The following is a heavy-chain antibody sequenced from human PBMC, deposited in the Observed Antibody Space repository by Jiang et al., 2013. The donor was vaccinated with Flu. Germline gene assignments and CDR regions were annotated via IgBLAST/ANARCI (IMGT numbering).Heavy chain of an antibody. J-gene: IGHJ3*02. D-gene: IGHD6-19*01. V-gene: IGHV6-1*01. CDR2: TYYRSKWYN. CDR1: GDSVSSNSAA. CDR3: ASEFGEAVATRGHAFDI. Sequence: SQTLSLTCAISGDSVSSNSAAWNWIRQSPSRGLEWLGRTYYRSKWYNDYAVSVKSRITINPDTSKNQFSLQLNSVTPEDTAVYYCASEFGEAVATRGHAFDIWGQGTMVTVSS.